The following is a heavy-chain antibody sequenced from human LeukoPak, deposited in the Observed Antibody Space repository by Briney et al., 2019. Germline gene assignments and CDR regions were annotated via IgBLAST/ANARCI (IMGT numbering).Heavy chain of an antibody. CDR3: ARDQQVVVAATYYYYGMDV. CDR1: GYTFSSYG. J-gene: IGHJ6*02. CDR2: INTYNGNT. Sequence: GASVKVSCKASGYTFSSYGISWVRQAPGQGLEWMGWINTYNGNTNYAQKLQDRVTMTTDTSTSTAYMELRSLRVDDTAVYYCARDQQVVVAATYYYYGMDVWGQGTTVTVSS. D-gene: IGHD2-15*01. V-gene: IGHV1-18*01.